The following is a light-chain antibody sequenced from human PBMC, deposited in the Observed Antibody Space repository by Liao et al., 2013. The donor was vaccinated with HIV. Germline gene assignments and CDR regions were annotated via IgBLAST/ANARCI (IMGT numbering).Light chain of an antibody. CDR3: QAWDSSTVV. V-gene: IGLV3-21*01. Sequence: SYELTQPPSVSVAPGKTARITCGGNNIGSKSVHWYQQKPGQAPVLVIYYDSDRLSGIPERFSGSNSGNTATLTISGTQAMDEADYYCQAWDSSTVVFGGGTKLTVL. CDR1: NIGSKS. J-gene: IGLJ2*01. CDR2: YDS.